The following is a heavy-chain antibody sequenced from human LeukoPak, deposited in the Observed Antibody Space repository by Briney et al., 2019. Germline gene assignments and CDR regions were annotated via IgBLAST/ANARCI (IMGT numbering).Heavy chain of an antibody. D-gene: IGHD3-22*01. CDR1: GGTFSSYA. V-gene: IGHV1-69*05. J-gene: IGHJ3*02. CDR2: IIPIFGTA. Sequence: ASVKVSCKASGGTFSSYAISWVRQAPGQGLEWMGGIIPIFGTANYAQKFQGRVTITTDESTSTAYMELSSLRSEDTAVYYCARTYDSSGYNDAFDIWAKGQWSPSLQ. CDR3: ARTYDSSGYNDAFDI.